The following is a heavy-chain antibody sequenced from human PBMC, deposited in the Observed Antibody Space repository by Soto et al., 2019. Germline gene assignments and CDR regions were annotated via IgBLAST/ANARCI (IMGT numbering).Heavy chain of an antibody. CDR3: ARAACSSTSCYNYYAYGMDV. V-gene: IGHV1-3*01. CDR1: GYTFTTYS. CDR2: IHAGNGNT. D-gene: IGHD2-2*01. J-gene: IGHJ6*02. Sequence: ASVKVSCKASGYTFTTYSMHWLRQAPGQRLEWMGWIHAGNGNTEHSQKFQGRVTITRDTSASTAYLELGSLRSEDTAVYYCARAACSSTSCYNYYAYGMDVWGQGTAVTSP.